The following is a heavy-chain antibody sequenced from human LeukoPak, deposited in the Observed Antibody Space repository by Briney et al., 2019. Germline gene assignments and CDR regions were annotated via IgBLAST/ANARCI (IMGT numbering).Heavy chain of an antibody. V-gene: IGHV4-4*07. CDR3: AREYSSGWSRGFDY. CDR2: IYTSGST. D-gene: IGHD6-19*01. J-gene: IGHJ4*02. CDR1: GGSISSYY. Sequence: SATLSLTCTVSGGSISSYYWSWIRQPAGKGLEWIGRIYTSGSTNYNPSLKSRVTMSVDTSKNQFSLKLSSVTAADTAVYYCAREYSSGWSRGFDYWGQGTLVTVSS.